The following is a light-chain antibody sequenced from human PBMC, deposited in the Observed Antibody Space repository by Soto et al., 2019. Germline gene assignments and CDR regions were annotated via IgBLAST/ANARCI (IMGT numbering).Light chain of an antibody. J-gene: IGKJ5*01. CDR3: QQRSNWPPVT. CDR2: DAS. V-gene: IGKV3-11*01. CDR1: QSVSSY. Sequence: ESVLTQCPATLSLSPWERAAVCCRASQSVSSYLAWYQQKPGQAPRLLIYDASNRATGIPARFSGSGSGTDFTLTISSLEPEDFAVYYCQQRSNWPPVTFGQGTRLEIK.